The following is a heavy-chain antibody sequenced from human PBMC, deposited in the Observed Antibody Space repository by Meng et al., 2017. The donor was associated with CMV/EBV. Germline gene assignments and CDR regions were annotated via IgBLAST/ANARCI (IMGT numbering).Heavy chain of an antibody. CDR1: GFTFSSYS. CDR2: IGSSSRYI. CDR3: ARVRGSYSLDY. D-gene: IGHD1-26*01. Sequence: GESLKISCAASGFTFSSYSMNWVRQAPGKGLEWVSSIGSSSRYIYYADSVKGRFTISRDNAKNSLYLQMNSLRAEDTAVYYCARVRGSYSLDYWGQGTLVTVSS. V-gene: IGHV3-21*01. J-gene: IGHJ4*02.